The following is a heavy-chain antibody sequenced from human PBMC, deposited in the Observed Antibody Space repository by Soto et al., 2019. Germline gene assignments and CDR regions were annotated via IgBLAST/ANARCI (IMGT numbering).Heavy chain of an antibody. D-gene: IGHD2-2*01. CDR2: IYSGGNT. CDR1: GFTVSSNY. CDR3: ARSENIVLIPAAD. J-gene: IGHJ4*02. Sequence: GESLKISCAASGFTVSSNYMSWVRQAPGKGLEWVSVIYSGGNTYYADSVKGRFTISRDNSKNTLYLQMNSLRAEDTAVYFCARSENIVLIPAADWGQGTLVTVSS. V-gene: IGHV3-53*01.